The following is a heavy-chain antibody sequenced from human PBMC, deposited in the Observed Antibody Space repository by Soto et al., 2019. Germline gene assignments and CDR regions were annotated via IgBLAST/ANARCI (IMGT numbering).Heavy chain of an antibody. CDR1: GGTFSSYA. V-gene: IGHV1-69*13. CDR2: IIPIFGTA. J-gene: IGHJ6*02. D-gene: IGHD5-12*01. Sequence: GASVKVSCKASGGTFSSYAISWVRQAPGQGLEWMGGIIPIFGTANYAQKFQGRVTITADESTSTAYMELSSLRSEDTAVYYCASRGSGYDYYYYYGMDVWGQGTTVTVSS. CDR3: ASRGSGYDYYYYYGMDV.